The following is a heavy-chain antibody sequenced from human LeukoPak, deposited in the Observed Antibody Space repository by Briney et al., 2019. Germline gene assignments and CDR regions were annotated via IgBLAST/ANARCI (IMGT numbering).Heavy chain of an antibody. CDR2: ISGSGGST. J-gene: IGHJ6*03. D-gene: IGHD6-13*01. V-gene: IGHV3-23*01. CDR1: GFTFSSYA. Sequence: GGSLRLSCAASGFTFSSYAMSWVRQATGKGLEWVSAISGSGGSTYYADSVKGRFTISRVNSKNTLYLQMNSLRAEDTAVYYCAKGGSSSWLYYYYYYMDVWGKGTTVTVPS. CDR3: AKGGSSSWLYYYYYYMDV.